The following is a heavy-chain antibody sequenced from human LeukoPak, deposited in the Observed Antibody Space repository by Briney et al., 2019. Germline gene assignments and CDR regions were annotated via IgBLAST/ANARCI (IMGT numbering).Heavy chain of an antibody. CDR2: IIPIFGTA. J-gene: IGHJ6*03. D-gene: IGHD4-11*01. Sequence: SVKVSCKASGGTFSSYAISWVRQAPGQGLEWMGGIIPIFGTANYAQKFQGRVTITTDESTSTAYVELSSLRSEDTAVYYCARSFDSNYYYMDVWGKGTTVTVSS. V-gene: IGHV1-69*05. CDR1: GGTFSSYA. CDR3: ARSFDSNYYYMDV.